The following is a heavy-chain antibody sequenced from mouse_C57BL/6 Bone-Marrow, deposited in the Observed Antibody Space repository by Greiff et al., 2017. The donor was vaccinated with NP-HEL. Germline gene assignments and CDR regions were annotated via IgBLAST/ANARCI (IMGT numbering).Heavy chain of an antibody. CDR3: ARRGNYVGYFDV. V-gene: IGHV1-80*01. CDR2: IYPGDGDT. CDR1: GYAFSSYW. Sequence: VQLQESGAELVKPGSSVKISCKASGYAFSSYWMNWVKQRPGQGLAWIVQIYPGDGDTNYNGKFKGKATLTADKSSSTAYMQLSSLTSEDSAVYFCARRGNYVGYFDVWGTGTTVTVSS. D-gene: IGHD2-1*01. J-gene: IGHJ1*03.